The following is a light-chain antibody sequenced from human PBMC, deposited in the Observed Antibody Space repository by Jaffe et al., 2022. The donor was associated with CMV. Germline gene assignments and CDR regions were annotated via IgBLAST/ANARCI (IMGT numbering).Light chain of an antibody. Sequence: QSVLIQPPSASGTPGQRVTISCSGSSSNFGTNYVYWFQQFPGTAPKLLIYKNNQRPSGVPARFSASKSATSASLAISGLRSEDEADYYCAAWDDSLSGRYVFGTGTKVTVL. J-gene: IGLJ1*01. V-gene: IGLV1-47*01. CDR3: AAWDDSLSGRYV. CDR1: SSNFGTNY. CDR2: KNN.